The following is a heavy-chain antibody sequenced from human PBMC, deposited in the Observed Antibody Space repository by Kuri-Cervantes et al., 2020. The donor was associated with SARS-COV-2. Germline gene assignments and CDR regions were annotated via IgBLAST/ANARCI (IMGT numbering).Heavy chain of an antibody. CDR1: GGSISSSNW. V-gene: IGHV4-4*02. CDR3: ARSGEDYPFDY. CDR2: IYHSGST. J-gene: IGHJ4*02. Sequence: GSLRLSCAVSGGSISSSNWWSWVRQPPGKGLEWIGEIYHSGSTNYNPSLKSRVTISVDKSKNQFSLKLSSVTAADTAVYDCARSGEDYPFDYWGQGTLVTVSS. D-gene: IGHD4-11*01.